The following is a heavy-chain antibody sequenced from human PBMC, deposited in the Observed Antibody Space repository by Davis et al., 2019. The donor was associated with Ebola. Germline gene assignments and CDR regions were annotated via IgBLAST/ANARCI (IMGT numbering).Heavy chain of an antibody. J-gene: IGHJ5*02. CDR1: GYTFTCYY. CDR2: INPNSGGT. D-gene: IGHD2-15*01. Sequence: ASVKVSCKASGYTFTCYYMHWVRQAPGQGLEWMGWINPNSGGTNYAQKFQGRVTMTRDTSISTAYMELSRLRSDDTAVYYCARMISVVVAAIRWFDPWGQGTLVTVSS. CDR3: ARMISVVVAAIRWFDP. V-gene: IGHV1-2*02.